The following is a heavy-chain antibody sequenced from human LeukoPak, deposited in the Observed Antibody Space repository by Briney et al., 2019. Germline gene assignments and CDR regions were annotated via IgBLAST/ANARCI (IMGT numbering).Heavy chain of an antibody. Sequence: SGGSLRLSCAASGFTVSSNYMSWVRQAPGKGLEWVSVIYSGGSTYYADSVKGRFTISRDNSKNTLYLQMNSLRAEDTAVYYCASRASGWYIYWGQGTLVTVSS. V-gene: IGHV3-66*01. CDR3: ASRASGWYIY. CDR2: IYSGGST. J-gene: IGHJ4*02. D-gene: IGHD6-19*01. CDR1: GFTVSSNY.